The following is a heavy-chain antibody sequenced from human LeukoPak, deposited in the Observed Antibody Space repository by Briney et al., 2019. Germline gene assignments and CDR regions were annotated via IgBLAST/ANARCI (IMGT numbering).Heavy chain of an antibody. J-gene: IGHJ4*02. Sequence: ASVKVACKASGYTFTSYYMHWVRQAPGQGLEWMGIINPSGGSTSYAQKFQGRVTMTRDTSTSTVYMELSSLRSEDTAVYYGARVPKVGELSIDYWGQGTLVTVSS. CDR2: INPSGGST. CDR3: ARVPKVGELSIDY. V-gene: IGHV1-46*01. D-gene: IGHD3-10*01. CDR1: GYTFTSYY.